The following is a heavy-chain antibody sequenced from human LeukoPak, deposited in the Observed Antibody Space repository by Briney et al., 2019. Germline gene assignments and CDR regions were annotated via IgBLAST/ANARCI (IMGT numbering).Heavy chain of an antibody. J-gene: IGHJ5*02. CDR2: IYYSGST. CDR3: ARLYNHNWFDP. Sequence: SETLSLTCTVSGGSVSSGSYYWGWIRQPPGKGLEWIGYIYYSGSTNYNPSLKSRVTISVDTSKNQFSLKLSSVTAADTAMYYCARLYNHNWFDPWGQGTLVTVSS. D-gene: IGHD3-16*02. V-gene: IGHV4-61*01. CDR1: GGSVSSGSYY.